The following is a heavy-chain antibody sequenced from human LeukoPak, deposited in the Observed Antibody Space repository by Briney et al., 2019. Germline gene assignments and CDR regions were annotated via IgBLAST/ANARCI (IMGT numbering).Heavy chain of an antibody. CDR3: ARGYCSGGTCYLVENWLDP. CDR2: INPNSGGT. Sequence: ASVKVSRKASGYTFTGYYMHWVRQAPGQGLEWMGRINPNSGGTNYAQKFQGRVTMTRDTSISTAYMELRRLRSDDTAVYYCARGYCSGGTCYLVENWLDPWGQGTLVTVSS. CDR1: GYTFTGYY. V-gene: IGHV1-2*06. D-gene: IGHD2-15*01. J-gene: IGHJ5*02.